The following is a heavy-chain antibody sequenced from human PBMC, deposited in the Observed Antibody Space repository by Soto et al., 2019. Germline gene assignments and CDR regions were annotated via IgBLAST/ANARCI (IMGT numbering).Heavy chain of an antibody. Sequence: GGSLRLSCAASGFTFSSYEMNWVRQAPGKGLEWVSYISSSGSTIYYADSVKGRFTISRDSAKNSLYLQMNSLRAEDTAVYYCARGGAEGPFDYWGQGTLVTVSS. CDR2: ISSSGSTI. V-gene: IGHV3-48*03. CDR3: ARGGAEGPFDY. CDR1: GFTFSSYE. J-gene: IGHJ4*02. D-gene: IGHD3-10*01.